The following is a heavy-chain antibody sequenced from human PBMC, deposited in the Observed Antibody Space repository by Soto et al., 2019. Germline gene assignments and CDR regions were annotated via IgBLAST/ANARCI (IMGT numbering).Heavy chain of an antibody. Sequence: QVQLQESGPGLVKPSETLSLTCTVSGGSISSYYWSWIRQPAGKGLEWIGRIYTSGSTNYNPSLKSRVTMSVDTSKNQFSLKLSSVTAADTAVYYCARARITMVRGVIPTPRYFDYWGQGTLVTVSS. J-gene: IGHJ4*02. V-gene: IGHV4-4*07. CDR3: ARARITMVRGVIPTPRYFDY. CDR2: IYTSGST. CDR1: GGSISSYY. D-gene: IGHD3-10*01.